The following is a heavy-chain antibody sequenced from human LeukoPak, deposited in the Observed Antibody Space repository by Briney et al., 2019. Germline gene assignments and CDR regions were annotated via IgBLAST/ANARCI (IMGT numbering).Heavy chain of an antibody. J-gene: IGHJ4*02. CDR3: ARDSHRYYYDSSGYYGPL. V-gene: IGHV3-21*01. D-gene: IGHD3-22*01. CDR2: TSSSSSYI. Sequence: GGSLRLSCAASGFTFSSYSMNWVRQAPGKGLEWVSSTSSSSSYIYYADSVKGRFTISRDNAKNSLYLQMNSLRAEDTAVYYCARDSHRYYYDSSGYYGPLWGQGTLVTVSS. CDR1: GFTFSSYS.